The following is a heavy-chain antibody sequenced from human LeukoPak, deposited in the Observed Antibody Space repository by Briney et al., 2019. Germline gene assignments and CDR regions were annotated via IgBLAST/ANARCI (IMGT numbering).Heavy chain of an antibody. CDR3: ARVGYSYGYRALDY. CDR2: IYYSGST. J-gene: IGHJ4*02. V-gene: IGHV4-59*01. Sequence: SETLSLTCTVSGGSISSDYWSWIRQPPGKGLEWIGYIYYSGSTNYNPSLKSRVTISVDTSKNQFSLKLSSVTAADTAVYYCARVGYSYGYRALDYWGQGTLVTVSS. D-gene: IGHD5-18*01. CDR1: GGSISSDY.